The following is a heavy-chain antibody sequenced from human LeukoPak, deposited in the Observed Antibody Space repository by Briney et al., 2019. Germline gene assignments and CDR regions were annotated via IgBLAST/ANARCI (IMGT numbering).Heavy chain of an antibody. CDR3: ARGIVWSGFSWFDP. V-gene: IGHV1-8*01. Sequence: ASVKVSCKASGYTFTSYDINWVRQATGQGLEWMGWMNPNSGNTGYAQKFQGRVTITTDESTSTAYMELSSLRSEDTAVYYCARGIVWSGFSWFDPWGQGTLVTVSS. J-gene: IGHJ5*02. CDR2: MNPNSGNT. CDR1: GYTFTSYD. D-gene: IGHD3-3*01.